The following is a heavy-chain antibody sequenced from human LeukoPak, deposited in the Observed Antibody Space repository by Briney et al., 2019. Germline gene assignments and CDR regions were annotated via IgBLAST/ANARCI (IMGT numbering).Heavy chain of an antibody. Sequence: GGSLRLSCAASGFTVSSYGMSWVRQAPGKGLEWVSAISGSGSSTYYADSVKGRFTISRDNSKNTLYLQMNSLRAEDTAVYYCAKGGRAGTTRTANNWFDPWGQGTLVTVSS. D-gene: IGHD1-1*01. CDR1: GFTVSSYG. J-gene: IGHJ5*02. CDR3: AKGGRAGTTRTANNWFDP. V-gene: IGHV3-23*01. CDR2: ISGSGSST.